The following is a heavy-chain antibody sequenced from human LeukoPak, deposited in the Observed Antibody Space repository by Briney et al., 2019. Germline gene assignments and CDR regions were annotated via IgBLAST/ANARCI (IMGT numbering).Heavy chain of an antibody. Sequence: GSLRLSCAASGFTFSSHSMNWVRQAPGKGLEWVSSISSSSSYIYYADSVKGRFTISRGNAKNSLYLQMNSLRAEDTAVYYCARDSQLPIDYWGQGTLVTVSS. V-gene: IGHV3-21*01. D-gene: IGHD2-2*01. CDR2: ISSSSSYI. CDR1: GFTFSSHS. J-gene: IGHJ4*02. CDR3: ARDSQLPIDY.